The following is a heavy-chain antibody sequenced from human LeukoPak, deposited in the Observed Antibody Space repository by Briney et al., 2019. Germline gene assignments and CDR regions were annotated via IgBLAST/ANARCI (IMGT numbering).Heavy chain of an antibody. CDR1: GASTNHFY. V-gene: IGHV4-59*01. CDR2: MHNSGSS. Sequence: SETLSLSCTVSGASTNHFYWNWIRQPPGKGLEWIGYMHNSGSSKHSPSLKSRVTISIDTSKNQFSLQLTSVTAADTAIYYCARSAEWLRNAFDIWGQGTMVSVSS. CDR3: ARSAEWLRNAFDI. D-gene: IGHD5-12*01. J-gene: IGHJ3*02.